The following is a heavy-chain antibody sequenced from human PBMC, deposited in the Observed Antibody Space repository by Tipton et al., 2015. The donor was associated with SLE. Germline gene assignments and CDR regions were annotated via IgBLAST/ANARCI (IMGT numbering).Heavy chain of an antibody. V-gene: IGHV4-4*07. D-gene: IGHD6-19*01. J-gene: IGHJ5*02. Sequence: TLSLTCTVSGGSISSEYWSWLRQPAGKGLEWIGRLNPSGGTNYNPSLKSRVTMSLDTSKKQFSLKLTSVTAADTAVYYCARYNSPSWFDPWGQGTPVTVSS. CDR3: ARYNSPSWFDP. CDR1: GGSISSEY. CDR2: LNPSGGT.